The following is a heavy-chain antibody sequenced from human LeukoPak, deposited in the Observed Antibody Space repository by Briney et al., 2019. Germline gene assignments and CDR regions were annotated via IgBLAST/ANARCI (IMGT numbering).Heavy chain of an antibody. Sequence: ASVKVSCKASGYTFTGYYMHWVRQAPGQGLEWMGWINPNSGGTNYAQKFQGRVTMTRDTSISTAYMELSRLRSDDTAVYYCAREVHNSGWYDYWGQGTLVTVSS. CDR3: AREVHNSGWYDY. D-gene: IGHD6-19*01. CDR2: INPNSGGT. J-gene: IGHJ4*02. CDR1: GYTFTGYY. V-gene: IGHV1-2*02.